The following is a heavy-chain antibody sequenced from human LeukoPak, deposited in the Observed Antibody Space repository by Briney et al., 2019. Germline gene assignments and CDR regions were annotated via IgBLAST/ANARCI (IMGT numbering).Heavy chain of an antibody. D-gene: IGHD2-15*01. CDR3: ASSSGKLYCSGGSCYGLYYYYGMDV. J-gene: IGHJ6*02. CDR2: IIPIFGTA. CDR1: GGTFSSYA. Sequence: GSSVKVSCKASGGTFSSYAISWVRQAPGQGLEWMGGIIPIFGTANYAQKFQGRVTITTDESTSTAYMELSSLRSEDTAVYYCASSSGKLYCSGGSCYGLYYYYGMDVWGQGTTVTVSS. V-gene: IGHV1-69*05.